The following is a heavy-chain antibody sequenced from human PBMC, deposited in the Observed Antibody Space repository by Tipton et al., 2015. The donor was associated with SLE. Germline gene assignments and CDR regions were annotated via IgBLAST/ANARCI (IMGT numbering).Heavy chain of an antibody. CDR2: IYYSGST. CDR3: AIGTRWFDP. D-gene: IGHD1-1*01. V-gene: IGHV4-59*01. Sequence: TLSLTCTVSGGSISSYYWSWIRQPPGKGLEWIGDIYYSGSTNYNPSLKSRVTISVDTSKNQFSLKLSSVTAADTAVYYCAIGTRWFDPWGQGTLVTVSS. CDR1: GGSISSYY. J-gene: IGHJ5*02.